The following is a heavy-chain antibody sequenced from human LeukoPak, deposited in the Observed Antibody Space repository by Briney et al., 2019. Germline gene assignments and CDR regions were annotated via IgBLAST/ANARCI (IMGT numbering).Heavy chain of an antibody. Sequence: ASVKVSCKASGCTFTSYGISWVRQAPGQGPEWMGRINPNSGGTDYAQKFQGRVTMTRDTSITAVYMQLNSLTSDDTAVYYCARGAFGNNPTTFDYWGQGTLVIVSS. D-gene: IGHD1-14*01. CDR3: ARGAFGNNPTTFDY. J-gene: IGHJ4*02. V-gene: IGHV1-2*06. CDR1: GCTFTSYG. CDR2: INPNSGGT.